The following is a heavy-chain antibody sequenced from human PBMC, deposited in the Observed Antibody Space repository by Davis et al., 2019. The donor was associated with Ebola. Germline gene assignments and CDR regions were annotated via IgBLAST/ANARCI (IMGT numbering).Heavy chain of an antibody. V-gene: IGHV3-7*03. CDR1: GFTFSTYW. J-gene: IGHJ4*02. CDR2: IKEDGSVK. CDR3: VRDGWGSLFDY. Sequence: PGGSLRLSCTASGFTFSTYWMAWGRQAPGKGLEWVAHIKEDGSVKDYVDSVKGRFTISRDNAKNSVYLQMNSLGVEDTAVYYCVRDGWGSLFDYWGQGTLVTASS. D-gene: IGHD7-27*01.